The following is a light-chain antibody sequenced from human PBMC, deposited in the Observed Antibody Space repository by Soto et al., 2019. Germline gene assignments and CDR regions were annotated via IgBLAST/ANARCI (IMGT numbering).Light chain of an antibody. Sequence: QSVLTQPASVSGSPGQSITISCTGTSSDVGSYNLVSWYQQHPGKAPKLMIYEVSKRTSGVSNRFSGSKSGNTASLTISWLQVEDEADYYCCSYAGSSTYVFGTGTKVTVL. CDR1: SSDVGSYNL. V-gene: IGLV2-23*02. J-gene: IGLJ1*01. CDR3: CSYAGSSTYV. CDR2: EVS.